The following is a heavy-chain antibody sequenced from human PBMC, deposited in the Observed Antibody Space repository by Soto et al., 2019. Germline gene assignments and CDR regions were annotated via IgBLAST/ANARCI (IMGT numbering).Heavy chain of an antibody. CDR2: IYYSVST. CDR1: GGSISSSSYY. J-gene: IGHJ4*02. Sequence: PSETLSLTCTVSGGSISSSSYYWGWIRQPPGKGLEWIGSIYYSVSTYYNPSLKSRVTISVDTSKNQFALKLSSVTAADTAVYYCARQSGIAAAGPTYYLDYWGQGTLVNVS. CDR3: ARQSGIAAAGPTYYLDY. V-gene: IGHV4-39*01. D-gene: IGHD6-25*01.